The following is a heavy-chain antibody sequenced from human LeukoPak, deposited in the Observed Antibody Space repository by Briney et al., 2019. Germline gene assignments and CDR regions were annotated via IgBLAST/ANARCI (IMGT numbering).Heavy chain of an antibody. J-gene: IGHJ3*02. CDR2: INTNTGNP. Sequence: ASVKVSCKASGYTFTSYGISRVRQAPGQGLEWMGWINTNTGNPTYAQGFTGRFVFSLDTSVSTAYLQISSLKAEDTAVYYCARSSDYGDQNDAFDIWGQGTMVTVSS. V-gene: IGHV7-4-1*02. CDR3: ARSSDYGDQNDAFDI. CDR1: GYTFTSYG. D-gene: IGHD4-17*01.